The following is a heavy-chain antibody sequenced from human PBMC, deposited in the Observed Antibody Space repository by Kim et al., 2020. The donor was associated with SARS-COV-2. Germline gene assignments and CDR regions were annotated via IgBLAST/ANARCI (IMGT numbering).Heavy chain of an antibody. CDR1: GGSFSGYY. Sequence: SETLSLTCAVYGGSFSGYYWSWIRQPPGKGLEWIGEINHSGSTNYNPSLKSRVTISVDTSKNQFFLKLSSGPAADTAVGYCARGYRLQYYYYDGVDVGG. V-gene: IGHV4-34*01. J-gene: IGHJ6*02. CDR2: INHSGST. CDR3: ARGYRLQYYYYDGVDV. D-gene: IGHD3-16*02.